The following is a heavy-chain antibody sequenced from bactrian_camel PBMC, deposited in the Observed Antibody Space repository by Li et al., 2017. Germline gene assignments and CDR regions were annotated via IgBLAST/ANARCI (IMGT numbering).Heavy chain of an antibody. CDR2: ITASGTT. J-gene: IGHJ4*01. D-gene: IGHD1*01. CDR1: GFPFSANH. Sequence: VQLVESGGDLVQPGGSLRLSCVASGFPFSANHMSWVRQAPGRGLEWVSSITASGTTSYSNSVRGRFTISRDDAKNTLYLQMNSLRPSDSATYYCAADRTCWGMDVIQKLAPEVFDVWGQGTQVTVST. CDR3: AADRTCWGMDVIQKLAPEVFDV. V-gene: IGHV3S40*01.